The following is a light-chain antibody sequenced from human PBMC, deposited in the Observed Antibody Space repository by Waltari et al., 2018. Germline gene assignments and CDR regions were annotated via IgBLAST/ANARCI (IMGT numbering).Light chain of an antibody. CDR2: KAS. CDR3: QQFHLYPLT. CDR1: QTISSW. Sequence: DVQMTQSPSTLSASVGDRVTISCRASQTISSWLAWYQQKPAKAPRLLIYKASTLESGVSSRFSGSGAGTDFTLTISSLQPNDSATYYCQQFHLYPLTFGGGTKVEIK. J-gene: IGKJ4*01. V-gene: IGKV1-5*03.